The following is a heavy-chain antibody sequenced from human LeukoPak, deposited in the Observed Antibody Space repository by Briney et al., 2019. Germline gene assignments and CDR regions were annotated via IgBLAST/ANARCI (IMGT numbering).Heavy chain of an antibody. CDR3: ARDGGREYPNWFDP. D-gene: IGHD3-16*01. J-gene: IGHJ5*02. CDR1: GYTFTSYG. CDR2: ISAYNGNT. Sequence: ASVKVSCKASGYTFTSYGISWVRQAPGQGLEWMGWISAYNGNTNYAQKLQGRVTMTTDTSTSTAYMELRSLRSDDTAVYYWARDGGREYPNWFDPWGQGTLVTVSS. V-gene: IGHV1-18*01.